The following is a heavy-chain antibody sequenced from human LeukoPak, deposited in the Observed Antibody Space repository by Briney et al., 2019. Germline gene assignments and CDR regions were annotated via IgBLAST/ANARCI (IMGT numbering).Heavy chain of an antibody. Sequence: TGGSLRLSCAASGFTFSSYSMNWVRQAPGKGLEWVSYISSSSSYIYYADSVKGRFTISRDNAKNSLYLQMNSLRAEDTAVYYCAREMRDSSGYPPLDYWGQGTLVTVSS. CDR1: GFTFSSYS. D-gene: IGHD3-22*01. J-gene: IGHJ4*02. CDR2: ISSSSSYI. V-gene: IGHV3-21*01. CDR3: AREMRDSSGYPPLDY.